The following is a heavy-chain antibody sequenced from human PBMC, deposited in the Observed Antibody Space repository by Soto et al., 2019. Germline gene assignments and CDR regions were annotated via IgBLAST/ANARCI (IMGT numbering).Heavy chain of an antibody. CDR1: GFTFSSYG. J-gene: IGHJ6*02. CDR2: ISYDGSNK. CDR3: AKDVAMVRGGMDV. Sequence: QVQLVESGGGVVQPGRSLRLSCAASGFTFSSYGMHWVRQAPGKGLEWVAVISYDGSNKYYADSVKGRFTISRDNSKNTLYLQMNSLRAEDTAVYYCAKDVAMVRGGMDVWGQGTTVTVSS. D-gene: IGHD3-10*01. V-gene: IGHV3-30*18.